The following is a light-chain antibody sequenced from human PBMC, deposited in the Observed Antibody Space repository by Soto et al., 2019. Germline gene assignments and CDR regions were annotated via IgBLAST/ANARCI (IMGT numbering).Light chain of an antibody. Sequence: QSALTQPASVSGSPGQSITIPCTGTSSDVGAYIFVSWYQQHPGKAPKLMIYDIINRPSGVSNRFSGSKSGNTASLTISGLQAEDEADYYCVSFTTSRSYVFGTGTKVTVL. CDR3: VSFTTSRSYV. CDR2: DII. CDR1: SSDVGAYIF. V-gene: IGLV2-14*03. J-gene: IGLJ1*01.